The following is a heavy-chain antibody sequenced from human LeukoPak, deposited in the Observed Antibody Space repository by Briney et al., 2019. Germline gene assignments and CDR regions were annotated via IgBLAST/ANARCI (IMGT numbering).Heavy chain of an antibody. Sequence: GGSLRLSCAASGFTISSYGMHWVRQAPGKGLEWVAVIWYDGSNKYYADSVKGRFTISRDNSKNTLYLQMNSLRAEDTAVYYCARQWELRDFDYWGQGTLVTVSS. J-gene: IGHJ4*02. V-gene: IGHV3-33*01. CDR2: IWYDGSNK. D-gene: IGHD1-26*01. CDR3: ARQWELRDFDY. CDR1: GFTISSYG.